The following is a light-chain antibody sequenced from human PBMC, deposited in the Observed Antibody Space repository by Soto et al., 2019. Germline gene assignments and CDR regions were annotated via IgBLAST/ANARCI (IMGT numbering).Light chain of an antibody. Sequence: DIVMTQTPLSSRVTLGQPASISCRSSQSLVHSDGNTYLNWLHQRPGQPPRLLLYKISNRFFGVPDRFSGSGAATHFTLTINRVEAEDVGVYYCMQATQPTWTFGQGTKVEIK. CDR3: MQATQPTWT. J-gene: IGKJ1*01. V-gene: IGKV2-24*01. CDR1: QSLVHSDGNTY. CDR2: KIS.